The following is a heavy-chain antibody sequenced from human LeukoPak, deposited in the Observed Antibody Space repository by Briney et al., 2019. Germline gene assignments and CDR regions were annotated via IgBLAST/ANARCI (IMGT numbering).Heavy chain of an antibody. V-gene: IGHV4-59*01. J-gene: IGHJ6*03. Sequence: SETLSLTCTVSGGSISSYYWSWIRQPPGKGLEWIGYIYYSGSTNYNPSLKSRVTISVDTSKNQFSLELSSVTAADTAVYYCARTTEGGYTYGHFYYYYMDVWGKGTTVTISS. D-gene: IGHD5-18*01. CDR2: IYYSGST. CDR1: GGSISSYY. CDR3: ARTTEGGYTYGHFYYYYMDV.